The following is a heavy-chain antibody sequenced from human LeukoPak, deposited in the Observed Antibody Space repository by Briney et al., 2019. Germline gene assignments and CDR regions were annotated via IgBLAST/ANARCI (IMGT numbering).Heavy chain of an antibody. V-gene: IGHV3-33*06. Sequence: PGGSLRLSCAASGFTFSSYGMHWVRQAPGKGLEWVAVIWYDGSNKYYADSVKGRFTISRDNSKNTLYLQMNSLRAEDTAMYYCAKDYFPLDYYDSSGYYSNAFDIWGQGTMVTVSS. CDR2: IWYDGSNK. J-gene: IGHJ3*02. CDR3: AKDYFPLDYYDSSGYYSNAFDI. D-gene: IGHD3-22*01. CDR1: GFTFSSYG.